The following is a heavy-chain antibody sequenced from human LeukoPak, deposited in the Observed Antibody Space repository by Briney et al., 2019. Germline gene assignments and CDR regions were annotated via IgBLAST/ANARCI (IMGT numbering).Heavy chain of an antibody. CDR1: GFSLTNLA. CDR2: IIGSSGDT. J-gene: IGHJ4*02. Sequence: GGSLRLSCSASGFSLTNLAMSWVRQAPGKGREWVSLIIGSSGDTFSADSVKGRFTISRDNSKNRLYLQMNRLRAPDTPLYYCAKGAYDYIEMGYFDYWGQGTLVTVSS. CDR3: AKGAYDYIEMGYFDY. D-gene: IGHD5-12*01. V-gene: IGHV3-23*01.